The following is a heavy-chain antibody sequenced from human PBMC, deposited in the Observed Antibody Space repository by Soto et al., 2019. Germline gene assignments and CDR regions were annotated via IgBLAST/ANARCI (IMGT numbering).Heavy chain of an antibody. J-gene: IGHJ3*02. CDR3: EKDIVRVKGYYDFWSGYYTGGAFDI. V-gene: IGHV3-9*01. CDR1: GFTFDDYA. Sequence: EVQLVESGGGLVQPGRSLRLSCAASGFTFDDYAMHWVRQAPGKGLEWVSGISWNSGSIGYADSVKGRFTISRDNAKNSLYLQMNSLRAEDTALYYCEKDIVRVKGYYDFWSGYYTGGAFDIWGQGTMVTVSS. D-gene: IGHD3-3*01. CDR2: ISWNSGSI.